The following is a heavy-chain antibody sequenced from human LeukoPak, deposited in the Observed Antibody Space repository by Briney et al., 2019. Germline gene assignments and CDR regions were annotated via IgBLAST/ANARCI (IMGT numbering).Heavy chain of an antibody. D-gene: IGHD3-22*01. J-gene: IGHJ4*02. Sequence: GGSLRLSCVDSGFTLSEYEMNWVRQAPGKGLEWVSYISGFGTTIYYADSVKGRFTISRDNAKNSVYLQMNSLRAEDTAVYFCAKRGVVIRVILVGFHKEAYYFDSWGQGALVTVSS. CDR2: ISGFGTTI. V-gene: IGHV3-48*03. CDR3: AKRGVVIRVILVGFHKEAYYFDS. CDR1: GFTLSEYE.